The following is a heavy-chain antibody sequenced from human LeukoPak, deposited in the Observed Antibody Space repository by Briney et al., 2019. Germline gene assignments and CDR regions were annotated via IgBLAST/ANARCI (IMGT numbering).Heavy chain of an antibody. Sequence: GGSLRLSCAASGFTFSSYEMNWVRQAPGKGLEWVSYISSSGSTIYYADSLKGRFTISRDSAKHSLYLPMNSLRAEDTAVYYCALDQWRFDYWGQGTLVTVSS. D-gene: IGHD1/OR15-1a*01. CDR3: ALDQWRFDY. J-gene: IGHJ4*02. V-gene: IGHV3-48*03. CDR2: ISSSGSTI. CDR1: GFTFSSYE.